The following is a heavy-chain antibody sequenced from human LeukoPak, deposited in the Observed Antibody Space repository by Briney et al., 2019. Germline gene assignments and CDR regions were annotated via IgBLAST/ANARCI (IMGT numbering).Heavy chain of an antibody. CDR2: IYYSGST. CDR1: GGSISSYY. CDR3: AATYYYGSGSYNAFDI. D-gene: IGHD3-10*01. J-gene: IGHJ3*02. Sequence: PSETLSLTCTVSGGSISSYYWSWIRQPPGKGLEWIGYIYYSGSTNYNPSLKSRVTISVDTSKNQFSLKLSSVTAADTAVYCCAATYYYGSGSYNAFDIWGQGTMVTVSS. V-gene: IGHV4-59*01.